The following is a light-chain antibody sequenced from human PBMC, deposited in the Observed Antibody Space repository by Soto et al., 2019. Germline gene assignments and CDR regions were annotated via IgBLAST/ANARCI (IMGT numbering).Light chain of an antibody. CDR3: QQSGRSPFT. J-gene: IGKJ2*01. Sequence: EIVLTQSPDTLSLSPGERVTLSCRASQRMTNNFLAWFQQKPGLAPRLLIHGASTRASGFPDRFTGGGSGTDFVLTISRVEPEDFAVYYCQQSGRSPFTFGQGTKLQIK. CDR2: GAS. V-gene: IGKV3-20*01. CDR1: QRMTNNF.